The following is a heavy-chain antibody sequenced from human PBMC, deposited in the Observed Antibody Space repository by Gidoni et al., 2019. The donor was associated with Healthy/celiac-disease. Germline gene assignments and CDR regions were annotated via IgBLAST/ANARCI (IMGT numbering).Heavy chain of an antibody. Sequence: QVQLVQSGAEVKKPGSSVKVSCKASGGTFSSYAISWVRQAPGQGLEWMGGIIPIFGTANYAQKFQGRVTITADKSTSTAYMELSSLRSEDTAVYYCARGTYYYDSSGYPDAFDIWGQGTMVTVSS. V-gene: IGHV1-69*06. CDR1: GGTFSSYA. CDR3: ARGTYYYDSSGYPDAFDI. J-gene: IGHJ3*02. CDR2: IIPIFGTA. D-gene: IGHD3-22*01.